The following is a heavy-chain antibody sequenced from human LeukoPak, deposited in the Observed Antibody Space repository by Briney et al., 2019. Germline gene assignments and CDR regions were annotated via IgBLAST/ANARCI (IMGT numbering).Heavy chain of an antibody. V-gene: IGHV3-30-3*01. CDR3: AADLINTLDY. CDR1: GFTFSSYA. Sequence: GRSLRLSCAASGFTFSSYAMHWVRQAPGKRLEWVAVISYDGSNKYYADSVKGRFTISRDNSKNTLYLQMNSLRAEDTAVYYCAADLINTLDYWGQGTLVTVSS. J-gene: IGHJ4*02. D-gene: IGHD3-10*01. CDR2: ISYDGSNK.